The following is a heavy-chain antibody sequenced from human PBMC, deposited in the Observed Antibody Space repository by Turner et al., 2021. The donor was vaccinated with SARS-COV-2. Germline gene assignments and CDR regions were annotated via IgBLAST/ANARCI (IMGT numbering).Heavy chain of an antibody. CDR2: ISYDGSNK. CDR1: GFTLSRYG. Sequence: QVQLVESGGGVVQTGRSLRLTCAASGFTLSRYGLHWVRQAPGKGLEWVAVISYDGSNKYYADSVKGRFTISRDNSKNTLYLQMNSLRAEDTAVYYCAKAETYSSGLSGGRSYYYYYMDVWGKGTTVTVSS. V-gene: IGHV3-30*18. J-gene: IGHJ6*03. D-gene: IGHD6-19*01. CDR3: AKAETYSSGLSGGRSYYYYYMDV.